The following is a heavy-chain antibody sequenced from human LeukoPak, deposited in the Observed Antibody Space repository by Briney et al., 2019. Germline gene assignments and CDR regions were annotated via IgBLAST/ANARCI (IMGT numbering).Heavy chain of an antibody. V-gene: IGHV1-69*05. Sequence: SVKVSCKASGGTFSSYAISWVRQAPGQGLEWMGRIIPIFGTANYAQKFQGRVTITTDESTSTAYMGLSSLRSEDTAVYYCAKDFGRDRYFDYWGQGTLVTVSS. D-gene: IGHD1-14*01. CDR3: AKDFGRDRYFDY. CDR1: GGTFSSYA. J-gene: IGHJ4*02. CDR2: IIPIFGTA.